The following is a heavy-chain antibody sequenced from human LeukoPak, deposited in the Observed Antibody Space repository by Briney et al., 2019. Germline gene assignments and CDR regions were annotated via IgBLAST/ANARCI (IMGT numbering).Heavy chain of an antibody. D-gene: IGHD4-23*01. CDR3: AGKSSVAGRRGGAFDI. J-gene: IGHJ3*02. CDR2: IYYSGST. Sequence: SETLSLTCTVSGGSISSSSYYWGWIRQPPGKGLEWIGSIYYSGSTYYNPSLKSRVTISVDTSKNQFSLKLSSVTAADTAVYYCAGKSSVAGRRGGAFDIWGQGTMVTVSS. CDR1: GGSISSSSYY. V-gene: IGHV4-39*07.